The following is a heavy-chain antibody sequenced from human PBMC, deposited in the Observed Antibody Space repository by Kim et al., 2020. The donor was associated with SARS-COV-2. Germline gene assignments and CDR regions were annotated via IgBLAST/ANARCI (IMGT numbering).Heavy chain of an antibody. CDR3: VKECSSTSCYISFFDH. CDR2: ISIDGSRA. Sequence: GGSLRLSCSASGFTFSSFPIHWVRLAPGKGLEWLSTISIDGSRAYYADSVKGRFTISRDNSKNTLYLQMSSLRAADTAVYYCVKECSSTSCYISFFDHWG. J-gene: IGHJ4*01. D-gene: IGHD2-2*02. V-gene: IGHV3-64D*06. CDR1: GFTFSSFP.